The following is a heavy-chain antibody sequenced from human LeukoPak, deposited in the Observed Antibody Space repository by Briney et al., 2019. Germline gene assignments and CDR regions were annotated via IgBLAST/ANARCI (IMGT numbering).Heavy chain of an antibody. V-gene: IGHV3-30*18. CDR3: AKVAKGNIVVVTALDY. CDR1: GFTFSSYA. Sequence: PGGSLRLSCGASGFTFSSYAMHWVRQAPGKGPEWVAIISYDGSNKFYADSVKGRFTISRDNSKNTLYLQMNSLGPEDTAMYYCAKVAKGNIVVVTALDYWGPGALVTVSS. J-gene: IGHJ4*02. CDR2: ISYDGSNK. D-gene: IGHD2-21*02.